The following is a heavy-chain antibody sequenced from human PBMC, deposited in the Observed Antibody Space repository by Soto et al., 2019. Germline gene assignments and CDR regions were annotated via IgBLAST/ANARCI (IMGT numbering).Heavy chain of an antibody. Sequence: PSETLSLTCTVSGGSISSYYLSWIRQPAGKGLEWIGRIYTSGSTNYNPSLKSRVTMSVDTSKNQFSLKLSSVTAADTAVYYCARGRRSTSVGLKYYDFWSGPENWFDPWGQGT. J-gene: IGHJ5*02. V-gene: IGHV4-4*07. CDR1: GGSISSYY. CDR2: IYTSGST. CDR3: ARGRRSTSVGLKYYDFWSGPENWFDP. D-gene: IGHD3-3*01.